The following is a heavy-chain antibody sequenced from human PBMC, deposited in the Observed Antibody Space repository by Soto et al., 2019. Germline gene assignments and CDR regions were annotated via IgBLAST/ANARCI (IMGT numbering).Heavy chain of an antibody. D-gene: IGHD4-17*01. V-gene: IGHV1-46*01. J-gene: IGHJ6*02. CDR1: GYAFTSYY. Sequence: ASVKVSCKASGYAFTSYYMHWVRQAPGQGLEWMGIINPSGGSTSYAQKFQGRVTMTRDTSTSTVYMELSSLRSEDTAVYYCARDPATVVPPNWYFDLWGQGTTVTVSS. CDR3: ARDPATVVPPNWYFDL. CDR2: INPSGGST.